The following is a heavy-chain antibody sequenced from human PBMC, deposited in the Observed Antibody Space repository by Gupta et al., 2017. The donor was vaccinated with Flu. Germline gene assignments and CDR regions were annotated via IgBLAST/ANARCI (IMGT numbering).Heavy chain of an antibody. J-gene: IGHJ4*02. Sequence: EVQLLESGGGLVHPGGSLRLYCEASGFIFSNYAMSWVRQAPGEGLQWVSSITGSGGGTYYTYSVKGRFTISRDNSKNSVSLQLNSLTAEDTAVYYCAKGTDTNSWRQGDYWGQGTLVTVSS. CDR1: GFIFSNYA. D-gene: IGHD3-3*01. CDR3: AKGTDTNSWRQGDY. V-gene: IGHV3-23*01. CDR2: ITGSGGGT.